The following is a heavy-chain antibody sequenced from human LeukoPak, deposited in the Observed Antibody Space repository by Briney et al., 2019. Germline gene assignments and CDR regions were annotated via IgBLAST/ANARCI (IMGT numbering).Heavy chain of an antibody. V-gene: IGHV3-30-3*01. CDR1: GFTFSSYA. D-gene: IGHD6-19*01. Sequence: PGRSLRLSCAASGFTFSSYAMHWVRQAPGKGLEWVAVISYDGSNKYYADSVKGRFTISRDNSKNTLYLQMNSLRAEDTAVYYCAGDKVIAVAGTPDYYYYGMDVWGQGTTVTVSS. CDR3: AGDKVIAVAGTPDYYYYGMDV. J-gene: IGHJ6*02. CDR2: ISYDGSNK.